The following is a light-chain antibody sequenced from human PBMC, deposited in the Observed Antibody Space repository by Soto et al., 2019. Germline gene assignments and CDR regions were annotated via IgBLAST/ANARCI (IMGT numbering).Light chain of an antibody. Sequence: DIPMTQSPSSLSASVGDRVTITCQASQDIRNYLNWYQQKPGKAPKLLIYDASNLETGVPSRFSGSGSGTDFTFTISSLQPEDFATYYCHQYDNLPFTFGQGTRLEIK. CDR3: HQYDNLPFT. CDR2: DAS. CDR1: QDIRNY. J-gene: IGKJ5*01. V-gene: IGKV1-33*01.